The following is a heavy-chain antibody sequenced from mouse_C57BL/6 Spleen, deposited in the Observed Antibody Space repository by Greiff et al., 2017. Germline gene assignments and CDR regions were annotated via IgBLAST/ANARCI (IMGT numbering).Heavy chain of an antibody. V-gene: IGHV1-52*01. CDR2: IDPSDSET. D-gene: IGHD4-1*01. Sequence: QVQLKQPGAELVRPGSSVKLSCKASGYTFTSYWMHWVKQRPIQGLEWIGNIDPSDSETYYNQKFKDKATLTVDKSSSTAYMQLSSLTSEDSAVYYCARLGLGREEVFAYWGQGTLVTVSA. CDR3: ARLGLGREEVFAY. J-gene: IGHJ3*01. CDR1: GYTFTSYW.